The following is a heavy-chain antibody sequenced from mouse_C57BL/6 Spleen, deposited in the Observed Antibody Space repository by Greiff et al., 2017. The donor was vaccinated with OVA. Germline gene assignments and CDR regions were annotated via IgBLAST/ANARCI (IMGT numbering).Heavy chain of an antibody. CDR2: IYPGDGDT. CDR3: ARRYYYGSSYGWYFDV. V-gene: IGHV1-80*01. CDR1: GYAFSSYW. J-gene: IGHJ1*03. Sequence: QVQLQQSGAELVKPGASVKISCKASGYAFSSYWMNWVKQRPGKGLEWIGQIYPGDGDTNYNGKFKGKATLTADKSSSTAYMQLSSLTSEDSAVYFCARRYYYGSSYGWYFDVWGTGTTVTVSS. D-gene: IGHD1-1*01.